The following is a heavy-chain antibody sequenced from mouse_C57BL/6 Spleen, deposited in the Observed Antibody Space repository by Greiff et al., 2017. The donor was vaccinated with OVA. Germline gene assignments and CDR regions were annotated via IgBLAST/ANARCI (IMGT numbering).Heavy chain of an antibody. CDR1: GYTFTDYY. D-gene: IGHD2-3*01. V-gene: IGHV1-26*01. Sequence: EVQLQQSGPELVKPGASVKISCKASGYTFTDYYMNWVKQSHGKSLEWIGDINPNNGGTSYNQKYKGKATLTVDKSSSTAYMEIRSMTSEYAAVSYCARGAYDGYSYYFDYWGQGTTLTVSS. J-gene: IGHJ2*01. CDR2: INPNNGGT. CDR3: ARGAYDGYSYYFDY.